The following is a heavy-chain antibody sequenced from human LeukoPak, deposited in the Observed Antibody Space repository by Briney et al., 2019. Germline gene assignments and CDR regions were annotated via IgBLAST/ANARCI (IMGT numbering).Heavy chain of an antibody. D-gene: IGHD3-9*01. CDR3: ASAKKYYDILTGYSSGNYFDY. Sequence: SETLSLTCTVSGGSISSYYWSWIRQPPGEGLEWIGYIYYSGSTNYNPSLKSRVTISVDTSKNQFSLKLSSVTAADTAVYYCASAKKYYDILTGYSSGNYFDYWGQGTLVTVSS. V-gene: IGHV4-59*08. J-gene: IGHJ4*02. CDR2: IYYSGST. CDR1: GGSISSYY.